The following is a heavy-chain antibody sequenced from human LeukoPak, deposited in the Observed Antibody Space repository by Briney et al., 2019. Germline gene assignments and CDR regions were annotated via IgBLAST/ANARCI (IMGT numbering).Heavy chain of an antibody. CDR3: ARNSRADY. CDR1: GYSFPTYW. Sequence: GESLKISCKGSGYSFPTYWIGWVRQMPGKGLEWMGIIYPGDSETRYSPSFQGQVTISADKSISTAYLQWSRLKASDTAMYYCARNSRADYWGQGTLVTVSS. V-gene: IGHV5-51*01. CDR2: IYPGDSET. J-gene: IGHJ4*02.